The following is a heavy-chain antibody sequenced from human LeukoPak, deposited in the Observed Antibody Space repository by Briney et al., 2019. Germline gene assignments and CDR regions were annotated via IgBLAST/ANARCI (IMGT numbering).Heavy chain of an antibody. Sequence: PGGSLRLSCAASGFTFNNYAMNWVRQTPGGRLEWVSFIGTSSGPLLYADSVKGRFTISRDNAKASVYLQMNRLRAEDTAVYYCARAKGYTSSYSFDYWGQGILVTVSS. CDR3: ARAKGYTSSYSFDY. V-gene: IGHV3-48*04. CDR2: IGTSSGPL. J-gene: IGHJ4*02. D-gene: IGHD3-10*01. CDR1: GFTFNNYA.